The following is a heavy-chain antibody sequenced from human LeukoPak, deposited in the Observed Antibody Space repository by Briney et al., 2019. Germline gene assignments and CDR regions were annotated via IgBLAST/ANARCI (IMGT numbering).Heavy chain of an antibody. J-gene: IGHJ4*02. D-gene: IGHD6-13*01. CDR3: ARAVAAADSY. V-gene: IGHV3-7*04. CDR1: GFTFSSYW. CDR2: INHNGNVN. Sequence: GGSLRLSCAASGFTFSSYWMNWARRAPGKGLEWVASINHNGNVNYYVDSVKGRFTISRDNVKNSVYLQMNSLRAEDTAVYSCARAVAAADSYWGRGTLVTVSS.